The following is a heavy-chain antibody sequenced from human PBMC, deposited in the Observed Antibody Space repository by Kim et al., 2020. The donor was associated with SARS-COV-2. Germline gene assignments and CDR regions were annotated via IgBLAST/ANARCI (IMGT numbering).Heavy chain of an antibody. V-gene: IGHV1-18*01. CDR1: GYTFTNHG. J-gene: IGHJ4*02. Sequence: ASVKVSCKASGYTFTNHGISWVLQATGQGLEWLGWISAYNGNTKYAQKLQGRVTMTTDKSTSTAYMELRSLRSDDTAVYYCAREIRTSIDYWGQGTLVTVSS. CDR2: ISAYNGNT. CDR3: AREIRTSIDY.